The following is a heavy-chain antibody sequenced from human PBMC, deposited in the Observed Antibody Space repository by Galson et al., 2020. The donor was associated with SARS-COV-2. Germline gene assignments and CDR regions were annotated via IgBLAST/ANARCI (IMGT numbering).Heavy chain of an antibody. J-gene: IGHJ4*02. CDR1: GFTFDDYA. V-gene: IGHV3-9*01. CDR2: ISWNSGSI. D-gene: IGHD1-26*01. CDR3: AKDRGYSGTVFDY. Sequence: GGSLRLSCAASGFTFDDYAMHWVRLAPGKGLEWVSGISWNSGSIGYADSVKGRFTISRDNAKNSLYLQMNSLRAEDTALYYCAKDRGYSGTVFDYWGQGTLGTVSS.